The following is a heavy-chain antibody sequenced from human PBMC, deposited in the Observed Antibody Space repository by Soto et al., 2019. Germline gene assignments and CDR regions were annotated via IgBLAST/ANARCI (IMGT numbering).Heavy chain of an antibody. D-gene: IGHD1-26*01. CDR3: ASEETGKRYGGSYLLPDY. J-gene: IGHJ4*02. V-gene: IGHV1-3*01. Sequence: ASVKVSCKASGYTFTSYAMHWVRQAPGQRLEWMGWINAGNGNTKYSQKFQGRVTITRDTSASTAYMELSSLRSEDTAVYYCASEETGKRYGGSYLLPDYWGQGTLVTVSS. CDR2: INAGNGNT. CDR1: GYTFTSYA.